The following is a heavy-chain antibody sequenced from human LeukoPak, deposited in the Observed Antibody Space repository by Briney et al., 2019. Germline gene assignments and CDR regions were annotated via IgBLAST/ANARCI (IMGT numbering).Heavy chain of an antibody. CDR2: ISAYNGNT. D-gene: IGHD3-22*01. J-gene: IGHJ3*02. Sequence: ASVKASCKASGYTFTSYGISWVRQAPGQGLEWMGWISAYNGNTNYAQKLQGRVTMTTDTSTSTAYMELRSLRSDDTAVYYCARDQLNYYDSSGYDAFDIWGQGTMVTVSS. V-gene: IGHV1-18*01. CDR3: ARDQLNYYDSSGYDAFDI. CDR1: GYTFTSYG.